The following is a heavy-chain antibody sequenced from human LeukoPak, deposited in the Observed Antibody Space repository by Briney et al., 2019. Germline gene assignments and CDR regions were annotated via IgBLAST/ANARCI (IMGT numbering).Heavy chain of an antibody. Sequence: PSETLSLTCAVYGGSFSGYYWSWIRQPPGKGLEWIGEINHSGSTNYNPSLKSRVTISVDTSKNQFSLQLSSVTAADTAVYYCARGVVITFGGAADYWGQGTLVTVSS. CDR3: ARGVVITFGGAADY. J-gene: IGHJ4*02. CDR1: GGSFSGYY. D-gene: IGHD3-16*01. V-gene: IGHV4-34*01. CDR2: INHSGST.